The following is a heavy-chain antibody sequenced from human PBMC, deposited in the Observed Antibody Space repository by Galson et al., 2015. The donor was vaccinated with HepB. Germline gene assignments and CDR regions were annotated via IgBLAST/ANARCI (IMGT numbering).Heavy chain of an antibody. Sequence: SLRLSCAASGFTFSSYSMNWVRQAPGKGLEWVSYISSSSSTIYYADSVKGRFTISRDNAKNSLYLQMNSLRAEDTAVYYCARGGAYQARGMDVWGQGATVTVSS. V-gene: IGHV3-48*01. CDR2: ISSSSSTI. CDR3: ARGGAYQARGMDV. CDR1: GFTFSSYS. J-gene: IGHJ6*02. D-gene: IGHD1-26*01.